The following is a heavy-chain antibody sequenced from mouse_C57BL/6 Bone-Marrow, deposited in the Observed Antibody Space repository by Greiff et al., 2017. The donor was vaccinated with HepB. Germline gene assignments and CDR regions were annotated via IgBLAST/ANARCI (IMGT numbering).Heavy chain of an antibody. V-gene: IGHV1-18*01. Sequence: EVQLQQSGPELVKPGASVKIPCKASGYTFTDYNMDWVTQSHGKSLEWIGDINPNNGGTIYNQKFKGKATLTVDKSSSTAYMELRSLTSEDTAVYYCARHYGSSYWYFDVWGTGTTVTVSS. J-gene: IGHJ1*03. CDR3: ARHYGSSYWYFDV. CDR2: INPNNGGT. CDR1: GYTFTDYN. D-gene: IGHD1-1*01.